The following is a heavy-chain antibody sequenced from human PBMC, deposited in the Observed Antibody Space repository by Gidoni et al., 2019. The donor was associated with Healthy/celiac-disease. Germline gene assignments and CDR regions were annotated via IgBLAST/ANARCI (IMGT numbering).Heavy chain of an antibody. Sequence: EVQMVESGGGSVQHGGSLRLSCAASGCTCRSYDLHWVRQATGEGPRWVSAIGTAGDTYYPGSVKGRFTISRENAKNSLYLQMNSLRAGDTAVYYCARGAVAGYDYWGQGTLVTVSS. CDR2: IGTAGDT. D-gene: IGHD6-19*01. J-gene: IGHJ4*02. V-gene: IGHV3-13*01. CDR1: GCTCRSYD. CDR3: ARGAVAGYDY.